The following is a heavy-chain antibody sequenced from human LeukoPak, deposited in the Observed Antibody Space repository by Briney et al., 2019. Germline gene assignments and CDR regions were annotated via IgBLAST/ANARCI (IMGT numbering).Heavy chain of an antibody. CDR3: AKWGPHTVGTAMVDYFDY. CDR1: GFTFSSYA. CDR2: ISGSGGST. Sequence: GGSLRLSCAASGFTFSSYAMSWVRQAPGKGLEWVSAISGSGGSTYYADSVKGRFTISRDNSKNTLYLQMNSLGAEDTAVYYCAKWGPHTVGTAMVDYFDYWGQGTLVTVSS. V-gene: IGHV3-23*01. J-gene: IGHJ4*02. D-gene: IGHD5-18*01.